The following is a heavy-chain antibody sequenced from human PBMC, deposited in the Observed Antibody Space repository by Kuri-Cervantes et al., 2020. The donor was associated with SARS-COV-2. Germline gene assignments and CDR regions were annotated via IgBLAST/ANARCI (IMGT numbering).Heavy chain of an antibody. CDR3: ARDRDGYSSSWYGGYYYGMDV. J-gene: IGHJ6*02. CDR1: GFTFSSYS. Sequence: GESLKISCAASGFTFSSYSMNWVRQAPGKGLEWVSSISSSSSYIYYADSVKGRFTISRDNAKNSLYLQMNSLRADDTAVYYCARDRDGYSSSWYGGYYYGMDVWGQGTTVTVSS. D-gene: IGHD6-13*01. V-gene: IGHV3-21*01. CDR2: ISSSSSYI.